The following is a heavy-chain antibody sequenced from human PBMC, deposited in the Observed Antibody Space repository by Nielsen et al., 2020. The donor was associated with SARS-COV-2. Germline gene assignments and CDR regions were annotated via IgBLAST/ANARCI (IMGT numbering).Heavy chain of an antibody. CDR1: GFTFSNYG. J-gene: IGHJ4*02. CDR3: AKDHHYSGGSFDY. V-gene: IGHV3-30*02. CDR2: IRYDGSRQ. Sequence: GESLKISCAASGFTFSNYGMHWVRQAPGKGLEWVAFIRYDGSRQYYADSVKGRFTISRDNSKNTLYLQINSLRAEDTAVFYCAKDHHYSGGSFDYWGQGNLVPVSS. D-gene: IGHD4-11*01.